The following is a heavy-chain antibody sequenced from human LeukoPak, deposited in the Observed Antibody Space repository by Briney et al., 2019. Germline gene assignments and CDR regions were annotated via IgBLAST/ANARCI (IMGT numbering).Heavy chain of an antibody. Sequence: ASLKVSCKASGYTFTDYYIHWVRQVPGQGLEWMGWISPSSGDTRSAQKFQDRVTMTRDTSISTAYMAMSSVRSDDTGDTAVYYCPRVPLDYCTGDPCHPALFHSWGQGALVTVSS. V-gene: IGHV1-2*02. CDR1: GYTFTDYY. CDR2: ISPSSGDT. J-gene: IGHJ4*02. D-gene: IGHD2-8*02. CDR3: PRVPLDYCTGDPCHPALFHS.